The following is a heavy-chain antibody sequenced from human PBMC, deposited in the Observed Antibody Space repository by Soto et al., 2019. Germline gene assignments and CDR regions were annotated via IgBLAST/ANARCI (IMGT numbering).Heavy chain of an antibody. J-gene: IGHJ6*02. D-gene: IGHD6-13*01. V-gene: IGHV5-51*01. CDR1: GYSFTSYW. CDR3: ARRLYSSSWYGPYAYGMDV. CDR2: IYPGDSGT. Sequence: PGESLKISCKGSGYSFTSYWIGWVRQMPGKGLEWMGIIYPGDSGTRYSPSFQGQVTISADKSISTAYLQWSSLKASDTAMYYCARRLYSSSWYGPYAYGMDVWGQGTTVTVSS.